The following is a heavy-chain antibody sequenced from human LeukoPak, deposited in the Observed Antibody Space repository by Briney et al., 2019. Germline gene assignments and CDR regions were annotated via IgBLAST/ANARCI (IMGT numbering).Heavy chain of an antibody. CDR1: GFTFSTYW. V-gene: IGHV3-74*01. Sequence: GGSLRLSCTASGFTFSTYWMHWVRQAPGKGLVWVSRVNGDGSSKVYADSVKGRFTISRDNTKNTLYLQMNSLRAEDTAVYYCARDISPAHFWGQGTLVTVSS. CDR2: VNGDGSSK. D-gene: IGHD2/OR15-2a*01. CDR3: ARDISPAHF. J-gene: IGHJ4*02.